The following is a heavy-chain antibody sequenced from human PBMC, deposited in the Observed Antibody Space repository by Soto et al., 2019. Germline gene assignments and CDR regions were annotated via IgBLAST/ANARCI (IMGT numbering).Heavy chain of an antibody. Sequence: SETLSLTCAVSSGSISSSNWWSWVRQPPGKGLEWIGEIYHSGSTNYNPSLKSRVTISVDKSKNQFSLKLSSVTAADTAVYYCARKNYDFWSGYHLDYWGQGTLVTVSS. D-gene: IGHD3-3*01. CDR2: IYHSGST. V-gene: IGHV4-4*02. J-gene: IGHJ4*02. CDR1: SGSISSSNW. CDR3: ARKNYDFWSGYHLDY.